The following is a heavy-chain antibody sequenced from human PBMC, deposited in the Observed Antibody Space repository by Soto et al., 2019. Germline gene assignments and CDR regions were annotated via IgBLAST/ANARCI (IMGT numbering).Heavy chain of an antibody. CDR3: ARDTGDGTFDF. D-gene: IGHD7-27*01. J-gene: IGHJ4*02. Sequence: GASVKVSCKPSGYTFSSYPMHWVRQAPGQRLEWMGWINAGYGNTKSSQKFQDRVTISRDTSASTAYMELTSLRSEDTAVYYCARDTGDGTFDFWGQGTLVTVSS. V-gene: IGHV1-3*01. CDR2: INAGYGNT. CDR1: GYTFSSYP.